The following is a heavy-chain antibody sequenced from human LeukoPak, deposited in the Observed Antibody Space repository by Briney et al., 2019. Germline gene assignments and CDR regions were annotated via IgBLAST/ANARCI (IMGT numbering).Heavy chain of an antibody. D-gene: IGHD3-10*01. J-gene: IGHJ4*02. CDR2: IYSGGST. V-gene: IGHV3-53*01. CDR1: GFTVSSNY. CDR3: AREPRGSGSYYDY. Sequence: GGSLRLSCAASGFTVSSNYMSWVRQAPGKGLEWVSVIYSGGSTYYADSVKGRFTISRDNSKNTLYLQMNSLRAEDTAVYYCAREPRGSGSYYDYWGQGTLVTVSS.